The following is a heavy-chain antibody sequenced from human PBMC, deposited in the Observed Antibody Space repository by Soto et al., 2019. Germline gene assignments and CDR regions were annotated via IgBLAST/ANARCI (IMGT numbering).Heavy chain of an antibody. J-gene: IGHJ4*02. D-gene: IGHD2-15*01. CDR3: ARGQGCSGGSCYSGGDY. CDR2: MNPNSGNT. Sequence: QVQLVQSGAEVKKPGASVKVSCKASGYTFTSYDINWVRQATGQGLEWMGWMNPNSGNTGYAQKFQGRVTMTRNTSISTAYMELSSLRSEDTAVYYCARGQGCSGGSCYSGGDYWGQGTLVTVSS. CDR1: GYTFTSYD. V-gene: IGHV1-8*01.